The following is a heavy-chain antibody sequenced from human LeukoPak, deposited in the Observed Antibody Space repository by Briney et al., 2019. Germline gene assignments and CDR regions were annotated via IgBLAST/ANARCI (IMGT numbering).Heavy chain of an antibody. CDR2: IYYSGST. CDR1: VGSLCISTSG. J-gene: IGHJ5*02. Sequence: SQTLSPTPTLSVGSLCISTSGRGSIRQPPGKGLEWIGSIYYSGSTYYNPSLKSRVTISVDTSKNQFSLTLSSVTAADTAVYYCAGHCSGGSCYKNNWFDPWGQGTLVTVSS. CDR3: AGHCSGGSCYKNNWFDP. D-gene: IGHD2-15*01. V-gene: IGHV4-39*01.